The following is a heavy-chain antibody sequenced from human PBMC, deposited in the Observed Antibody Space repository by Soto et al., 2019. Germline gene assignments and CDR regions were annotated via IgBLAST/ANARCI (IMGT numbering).Heavy chain of an antibody. CDR1: GFTFRNYN. CDR3: ARSGGSTAPSARYFEY. V-gene: IGHV3-30*09. J-gene: IGHJ4*02. Sequence: QVHLVESGGGVVQPGRSLRLSCTASGFTFRNYNMHWVRQAPGRGLEWVTVISYDGSIQYYADSVKGRFAVSRDNSQNPLYVQMNSLTAEDTALYYCARSGGSTAPSARYFEYWGQGTLVTVSS. CDR2: ISYDGSIQ. D-gene: IGHD3-16*01.